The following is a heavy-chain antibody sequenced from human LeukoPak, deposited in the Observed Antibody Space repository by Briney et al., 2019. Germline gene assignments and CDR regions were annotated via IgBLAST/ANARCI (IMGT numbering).Heavy chain of an antibody. CDR1: GGSFSGYY. CDR3: ARDCSGGSCYKGSFDY. D-gene: IGHD2-15*01. Sequence: SETLSLTCAVYGGSFSGYYWSWIRQPPGKGLEWIGEINHSGSTNHNPSLKSRVTISVDTSKNQFSLKLRSVTAADTAVYYCARDCSGGSCYKGSFDYWGQGTLVTVSS. J-gene: IGHJ4*02. V-gene: IGHV4-34*01. CDR2: INHSGST.